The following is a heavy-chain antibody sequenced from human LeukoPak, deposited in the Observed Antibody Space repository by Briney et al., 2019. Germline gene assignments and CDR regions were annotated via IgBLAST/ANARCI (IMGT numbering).Heavy chain of an antibody. CDR2: ISSSGGTI. J-gene: IGHJ4*02. CDR1: GFTFSSYE. Sequence: GGSLRLSCAASGFTFSSYEMNWVRQAPGKGLEWVSYISSSGGTIHYADSVKGRFTISRDNAKNSLYLQMNSLRAEDTALYYCAREGRNWNDLDYWGQGTLVTVST. CDR3: AREGRNWNDLDY. V-gene: IGHV3-48*03. D-gene: IGHD1-20*01.